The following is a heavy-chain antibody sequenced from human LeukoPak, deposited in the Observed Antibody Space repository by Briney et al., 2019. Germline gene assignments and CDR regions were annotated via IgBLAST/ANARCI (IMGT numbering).Heavy chain of an antibody. J-gene: IGHJ3*02. Sequence: TGGSLRLSCAASGFTFSSYAMHWVRQAPGKGLEWVAVISYDGSNKYYADSVKGRFTISRDNSKNTLYLQMNSLRAEDTAVYYCARDRGLDSSSLYDAFDIWGQGTMVTVSS. V-gene: IGHV3-30-3*01. D-gene: IGHD6-13*01. CDR3: ARDRGLDSSSLYDAFDI. CDR1: GFTFSSYA. CDR2: ISYDGSNK.